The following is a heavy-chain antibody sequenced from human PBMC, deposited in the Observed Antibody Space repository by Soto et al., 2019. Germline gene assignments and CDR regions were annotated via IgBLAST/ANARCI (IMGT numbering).Heavy chain of an antibody. Sequence: QVQLVQSGAEVKKPGASVKVSCKASGYTFTSYGISWVRQAPGQGLERMGWISAYNGNTNYAQKLQGRVTMTTDTATSTAYMELRSLRSDDTAVYYCARDGSHYGGASPYYYYGMDVWGQGTTVTVSS. CDR1: GYTFTSYG. D-gene: IGHD4-17*01. V-gene: IGHV1-18*01. J-gene: IGHJ6*02. CDR2: ISAYNGNT. CDR3: ARDGSHYGGASPYYYYGMDV.